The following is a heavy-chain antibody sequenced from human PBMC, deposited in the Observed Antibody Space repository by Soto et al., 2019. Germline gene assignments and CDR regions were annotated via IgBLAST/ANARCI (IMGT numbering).Heavy chain of an antibody. CDR3: AKDKGMDV. CDR1: GFTFSSYA. CDR2: ISSDGGST. V-gene: IGHV3-64*04. J-gene: IGHJ6*02. Sequence: PGGSLILSCSASGFTFSSYAMHWVRQAPGKGLEYVSAISSDGGSTYYADSVKGRFTISRDNSKNTLYLQMNSLRAEDTAVYYYAKDKGMDVWGQGTTVTVSS.